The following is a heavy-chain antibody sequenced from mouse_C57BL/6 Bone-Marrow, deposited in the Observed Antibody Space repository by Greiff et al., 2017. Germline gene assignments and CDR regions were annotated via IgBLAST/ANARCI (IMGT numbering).Heavy chain of an antibody. CDR2: IYPRDGST. J-gene: IGHJ2*01. CDR3: ARPYDYDFDY. V-gene: IGHV1-85*01. CDR1: GYTFTSYD. Sequence: QVQLQSGPALVMHGAAVKLSCKASGYTFTSYDINWVKQRPGQGLAWIGWIYPRDGSTKYNEKFKGKATMTVDTYASTAYMELHRLTSEDSAVYFCARPYDYDFDYWGQGTTLTVSS. D-gene: IGHD2-4*01.